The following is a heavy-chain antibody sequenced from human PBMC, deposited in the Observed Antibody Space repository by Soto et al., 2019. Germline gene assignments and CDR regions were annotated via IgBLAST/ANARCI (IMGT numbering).Heavy chain of an antibody. V-gene: IGHV3-23*01. CDR1: GFTFSNYG. D-gene: IGHD2-21*01. CDR3: ANEMIASTLADFFDY. Sequence: EVQLLESGGGLIQPGGSLRLSCEASGFTFSNYGMNWVRLAPGKGLEWVSTISGSGGRTFYADPVKGRFTISRDNSKNSLYLQMKSLRAEDTAVYYCANEMIASTLADFFDYWGQGTLVTVSS. J-gene: IGHJ4*02. CDR2: ISGSGGRT.